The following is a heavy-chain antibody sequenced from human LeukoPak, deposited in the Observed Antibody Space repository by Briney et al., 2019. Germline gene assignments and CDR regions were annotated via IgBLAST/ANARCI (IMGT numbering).Heavy chain of an antibody. Sequence: GGSLRLSCAASGFTFSSYSMNWVRQAPGKGLEWVSSISSSSSYIYYADPVKGRFTIYRDNAKNSLYLQMNSLRAKDTSVYYCARVGYNYDILTGYGSEYYFDYWGQGTLVTVSS. CDR1: GFTFSSYS. J-gene: IGHJ4*02. CDR3: ARVGYNYDILTGYGSEYYFDY. D-gene: IGHD3-9*01. CDR2: ISSSSSYI. V-gene: IGHV3-21*01.